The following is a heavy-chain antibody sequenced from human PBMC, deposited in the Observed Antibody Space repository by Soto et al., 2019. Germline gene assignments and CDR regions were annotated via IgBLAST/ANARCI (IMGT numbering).Heavy chain of an antibody. J-gene: IGHJ4*02. V-gene: IGHV3-23*01. CDR3: AKNPGYYYDSTGYHFDY. CDR2: ISGSGGGT. CDR1: GFTFRSYA. Sequence: GGSLRLSCAASGFTFRSYAMSWVRRAPGKGLEWVSLISGSGGGTYYADSVKGRFTISRDNAKNTLYLQMNSLRAEDTAVYYCAKNPGYYYDSTGYHFDYWGQGTLVTVSS. D-gene: IGHD3-22*01.